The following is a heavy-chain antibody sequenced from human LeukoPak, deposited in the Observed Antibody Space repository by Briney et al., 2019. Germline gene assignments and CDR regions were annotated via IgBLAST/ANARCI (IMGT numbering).Heavy chain of an antibody. J-gene: IGHJ4*02. V-gene: IGHV3-23*01. CDR1: GFTFSSYA. CDR2: ISGSGSST. D-gene: IGHD5-24*01. CDR3: VKDDGWVQYAN. Sequence: GGSLRLSCAASGFTFSSYAMNWVRQAPGKGLEWVSAISGSGSSTYYADSVKGRFTISRDNSKNTLYVQMNSLRAEDAAVYYCVKDDGWVQYANWGQGTLVTVSS.